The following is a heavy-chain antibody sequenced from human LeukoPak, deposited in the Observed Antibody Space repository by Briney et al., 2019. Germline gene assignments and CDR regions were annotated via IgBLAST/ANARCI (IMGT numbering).Heavy chain of an antibody. V-gene: IGHV3-23*01. CDR1: GFSFRTYA. Sequence: GGSLRLSCAASGFSFRTYAMTWVRQAPGKGLEWVSSISGSGATTYNADPLKGRFTISRDNSKNTLYLQMNSLRAEGTAVYYCVRESTSSGYYYAPDYWGQGTLVTVS. J-gene: IGHJ4*02. CDR2: ISGSGATT. CDR3: VRESTSSGYYYAPDY. D-gene: IGHD3-22*01.